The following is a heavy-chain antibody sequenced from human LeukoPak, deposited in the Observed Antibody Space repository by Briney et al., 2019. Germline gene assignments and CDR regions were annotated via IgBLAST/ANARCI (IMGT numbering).Heavy chain of an antibody. CDR3: ARYYGSGTFSYYYYYMDV. CDR2: ISSGGSNI. D-gene: IGHD3-10*01. V-gene: IGHV3-48*03. CDR1: GFTFSDYE. Sequence: PGGSLRLSCAASGFTFSDYEMSWVRQAPGKGLEWVSYISSGGSNIYYADSVRGRFTISRDNARNSLYLQMNSLTAEDTATYYCARYYGSGTFSYYYYYMDVWGKGTTVTISS. J-gene: IGHJ6*03.